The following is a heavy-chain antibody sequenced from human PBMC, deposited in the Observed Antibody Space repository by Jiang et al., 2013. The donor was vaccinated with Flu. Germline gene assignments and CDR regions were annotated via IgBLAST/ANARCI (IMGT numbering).Heavy chain of an antibody. V-gene: IGHV3-23*01. CDR3: ANGMDYYASGREFY. CDR2: IGGSGTST. Sequence: VQLLESGGGLVQPGGSLRLSCATSGFTFTTYAMTWVRQAPGKGLEWVSTIGGSGTSTYYADSVKGRFTISRDNAKNTVFLQMNSLRAEDTAVYYCANGMDYYASGREFYWGQGTLVTVSS. CDR1: GFTFTTYA. J-gene: IGHJ4*02. D-gene: IGHD3-10*01.